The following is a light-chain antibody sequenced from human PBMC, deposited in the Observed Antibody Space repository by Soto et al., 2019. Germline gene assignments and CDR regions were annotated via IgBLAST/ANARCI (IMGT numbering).Light chain of an antibody. CDR2: AAS. CDR1: QGIDTS. V-gene: IGKV1-9*01. J-gene: IGKJ5*01. Sequence: ILLTQSPSSLSASVGDRVTITCRASQGIDTSLAWYQQKPGKAPKLLIYAASNFQSGVPPRFSGRGSGTHFTLTISSLQPEDFATYYCQQLHGYPITFGQGNDWRL. CDR3: QQLHGYPIT.